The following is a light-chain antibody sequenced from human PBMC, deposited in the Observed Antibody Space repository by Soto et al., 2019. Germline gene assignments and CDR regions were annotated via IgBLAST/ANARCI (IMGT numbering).Light chain of an antibody. CDR3: QTWGTGIHVV. Sequence: QLVLTQSPSASASLGASVKLTCTLSSGHSSYAIAWHQQQPEKGPRYLMKLDSDGSHTKGDAIPDRFSGSSSGAARYLTISSLHSEDEADYYCQTWGTGIHVVFGGGTKLTVL. V-gene: IGLV4-69*01. CDR2: LDSDGSH. J-gene: IGLJ2*01. CDR1: SGHSSYA.